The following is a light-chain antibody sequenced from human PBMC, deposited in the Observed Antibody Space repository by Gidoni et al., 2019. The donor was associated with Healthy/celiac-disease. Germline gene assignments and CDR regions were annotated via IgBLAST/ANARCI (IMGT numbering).Light chain of an antibody. J-gene: IGLJ2*01. CDR1: KLVDKY. Sequence: SYELTQPHSVSVSPGQTASITCSGDKLVDKYACWYQQKPGQPPVLVIYQDSKRPSGIPERFSGANSGNTATLTISGTQAMDEADYYCQAWDSSTHVVFGGGTKLTVL. CDR2: QDS. CDR3: QAWDSSTHVV. V-gene: IGLV3-1*01.